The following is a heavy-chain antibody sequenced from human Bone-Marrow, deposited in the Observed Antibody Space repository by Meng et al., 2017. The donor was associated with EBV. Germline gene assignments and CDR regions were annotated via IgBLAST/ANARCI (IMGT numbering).Heavy chain of an antibody. D-gene: IGHD1-26*01. J-gene: IGHJ4*02. Sequence: QVQLQQWGAGLLKPSDTLSLNCSVYGGSLSDSYWNWIRQSPGKGLEWIGEINHSGNADYNPSLKSRVTISVDTSKNHFSLKLSSVTAADTAVYCCARGVWDHWGQGILVTVSS. V-gene: IGHV4-34*01. CDR2: INHSGNA. CDR1: GGSLSDSY. CDR3: ARGVWDH.